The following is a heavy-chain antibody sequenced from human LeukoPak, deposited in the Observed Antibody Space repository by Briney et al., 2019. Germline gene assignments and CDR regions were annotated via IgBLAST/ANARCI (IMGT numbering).Heavy chain of an antibody. V-gene: IGHV1-69*13. Sequence: SVKVSCKASGGTFSSYAINWVRQAPGQGLEWMGGIIPIFGTANYAQKFQGRVTITADESTSTAYMELSSLRSEDTAVYYCASLANRIAARPDYWGQGTLVTVSS. J-gene: IGHJ4*02. CDR1: GGTFSSYA. CDR2: IIPIFGTA. CDR3: ASLANRIAARPDY. D-gene: IGHD6-6*01.